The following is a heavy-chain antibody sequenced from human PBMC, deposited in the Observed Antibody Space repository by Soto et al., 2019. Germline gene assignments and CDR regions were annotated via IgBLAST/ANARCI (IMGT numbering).Heavy chain of an antibody. CDR3: ARGRFDFIWGTPAPYLDY. Sequence: SETLSLTCTVSGDSISTYYWTWIRQPPGKGLEWIGYIYNSATTKYNPSLRSRVTISVDTPKNQFSLKLSSVTTADTAVYYCARGRFDFIWGTPAPYLDYWGQGALVTVS. CDR2: IYNSATT. CDR1: GDSISTYY. V-gene: IGHV4-59*01. J-gene: IGHJ4*02. D-gene: IGHD3-16*01.